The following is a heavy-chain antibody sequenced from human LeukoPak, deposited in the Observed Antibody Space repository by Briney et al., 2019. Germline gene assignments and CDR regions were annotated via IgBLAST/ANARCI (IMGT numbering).Heavy chain of an antibody. V-gene: IGHV4-39*07. CDR1: GGSISSSSYY. Sequence: SEALSLTCTVSGGSISSSSYYWGWIRQPPGKGLEWIGSIYYSGSTYYNPSLKSRVTISVDTSKNQFSLKLSSVTAADTAVYYCARDSDYCSSTSCSWGYWGQGTLVTVSS. D-gene: IGHD2-2*01. CDR2: IYYSGST. CDR3: ARDSDYCSSTSCSWGY. J-gene: IGHJ4*02.